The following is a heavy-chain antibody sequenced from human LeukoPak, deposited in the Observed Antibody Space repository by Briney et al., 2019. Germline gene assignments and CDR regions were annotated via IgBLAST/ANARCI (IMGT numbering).Heavy chain of an antibody. D-gene: IGHD5-18*01. V-gene: IGHV3-15*01. CDR1: EFTFSNAW. CDR2: IRSKSDGGTT. J-gene: IGHJ5*02. CDR3: TTFGYGYGLA. Sequence: GGSLRLSCAASEFTFSNAWMSWVRQAPGKGLEWVGRIRSKSDGGTTDYAAPVKGRLSISRDDSKNTLYLQMNSLKTEDTAVYYCTTFGYGYGLAWGQGTLVTVSS.